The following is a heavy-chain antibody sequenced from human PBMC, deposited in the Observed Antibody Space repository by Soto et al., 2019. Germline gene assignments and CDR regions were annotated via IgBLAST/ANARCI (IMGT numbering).Heavy chain of an antibody. J-gene: IGHJ3*02. CDR2: ISSSGSPI. D-gene: IGHD1-7*01. Sequence: PGGSLRLSCAASGFTFSDYYISWIRPAPGKGLEWVSYISSSGSPIYYADSVKGRFTISRDNAKNSLYLQMNSLRAEDTAVYYCARDWGLELVPKSDAFDIWGQGTMVTVSS. V-gene: IGHV3-11*01. CDR1: GFTFSDYY. CDR3: ARDWGLELVPKSDAFDI.